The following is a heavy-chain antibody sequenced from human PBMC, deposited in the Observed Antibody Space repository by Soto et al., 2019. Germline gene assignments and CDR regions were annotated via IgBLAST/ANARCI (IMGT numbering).Heavy chain of an antibody. J-gene: IGHJ3*02. CDR3: ARSTALDAFDI. Sequence: EAQLVESGGGLVQPGGSLRLSCAASGFTVSSNYMSWVRQAPGKGLEWVSVIYSGGSTYYADSVKGRFTISRDNSKNTLYLQMNSLRAEDTAVYYCARSTALDAFDIWGQGTMVTVSS. D-gene: IGHD2-8*02. V-gene: IGHV3-66*01. CDR2: IYSGGST. CDR1: GFTVSSNY.